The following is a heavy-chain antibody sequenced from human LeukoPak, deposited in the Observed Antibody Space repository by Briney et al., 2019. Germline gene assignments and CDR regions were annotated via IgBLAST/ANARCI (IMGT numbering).Heavy chain of an antibody. CDR2: MFGSGGSP. Sequence: GGSLRLSCVGSGSTFSSYAMTWVRQVPGRGLDWVSSMFGSGGSPYYADSVKGRFTISRDNSWNTLYLHMHSLRADDTGIYYCARAPSGLIKGGYDIWGQGTKVTVSA. CDR1: GSTFSSYA. V-gene: IGHV3-23*01. J-gene: IGHJ3*02. CDR3: ARAPSGLIKGGYDI. D-gene: IGHD6-19*01.